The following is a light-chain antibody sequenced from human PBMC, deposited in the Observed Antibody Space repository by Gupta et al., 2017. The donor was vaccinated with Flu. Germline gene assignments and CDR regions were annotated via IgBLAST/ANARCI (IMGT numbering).Light chain of an antibody. CDR3: QQANDFPFT. Sequence: DIQMPQSPSSVSASVGARVTITCRASQGISSGLAWYQQKPGKAPKLLINGATTLQSEVPSRFSGSGSGTDFTLTISSLQPEDFATYYCQQANDFPFTFGPGTKADIK. CDR2: GAT. V-gene: IGKV1-12*01. CDR1: QGISSG. J-gene: IGKJ3*01.